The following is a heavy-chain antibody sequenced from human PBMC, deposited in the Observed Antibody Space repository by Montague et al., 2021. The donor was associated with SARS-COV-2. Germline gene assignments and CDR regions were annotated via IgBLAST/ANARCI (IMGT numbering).Heavy chain of an antibody. CDR3: VRGLGDSWDHYFGS. Sequence: CAISGDNVSSGTVCWHWIRQSPSRGLEWLGRTYYRSKWFYDYVSXVNXRITISPDTSKNQFSLQLNSVTPEDTAVYYCVRGLGDSWDHYFGSWGQGTLVTVSS. V-gene: IGHV6-1*01. J-gene: IGHJ4*02. CDR2: TYYRSKWFY. CDR1: GDNVSSGTVC. D-gene: IGHD1-26*01.